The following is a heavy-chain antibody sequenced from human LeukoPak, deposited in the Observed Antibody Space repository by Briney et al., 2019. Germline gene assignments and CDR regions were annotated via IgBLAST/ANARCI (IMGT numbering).Heavy chain of an antibody. V-gene: IGHV3-48*02. Sequence: GGSLRLSCAASGFTFSSNGMNWVRQAPGKGLDFSAYISSTGATIYYADSLKGRFTISRDNARNSLYLQMNSLRDEDTAVYFCARANSLMVRGVISYFDSWGQGTLVTVSS. J-gene: IGHJ4*02. CDR2: ISSTGATI. D-gene: IGHD3-10*01. CDR3: ARANSLMVRGVISYFDS. CDR1: GFTFSSNG.